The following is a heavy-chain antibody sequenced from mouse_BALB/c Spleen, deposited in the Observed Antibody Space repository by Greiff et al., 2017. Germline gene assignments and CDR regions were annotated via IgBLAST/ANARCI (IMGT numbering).Heavy chain of an antibody. CDR2: SRNKANDYTT. CDR3: ARDARAMDY. J-gene: IGHJ4*01. CDR1: GFTFSDFY. Sequence: EVKVVESGGGLVQPGGSLRLSCATSGFTFSDFYMEWVRQPPGKRLEWIAASRNKANDYTTEYSASVKGRFIVSRDTSQSILYLQMNALRAEDTASYYCARDARAMDYWGQGTSVTVSS. V-gene: IGHV7-1*02.